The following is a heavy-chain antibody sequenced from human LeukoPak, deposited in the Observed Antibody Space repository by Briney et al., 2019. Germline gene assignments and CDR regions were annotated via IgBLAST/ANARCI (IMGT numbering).Heavy chain of an antibody. D-gene: IGHD1-26*01. Sequence: SETLSLTCTVSGGSISSYYWSWIRQPAGKGLEWIGRIYTSGSTNYNPSLKSRVTMSVDTSKNQFSLKLSSVTAADTAVYYCARGSWWEPTSKFDYWGQGTLVTVSS. CDR1: GGSISSYY. CDR2: IYTSGST. J-gene: IGHJ4*02. CDR3: ARGSWWEPTSKFDY. V-gene: IGHV4-4*07.